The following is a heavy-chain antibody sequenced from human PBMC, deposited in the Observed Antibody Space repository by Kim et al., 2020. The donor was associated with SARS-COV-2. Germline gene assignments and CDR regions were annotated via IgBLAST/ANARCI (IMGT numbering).Heavy chain of an antibody. Sequence: GGSLRLSCAASGFTVSSNYMSWVRQAPGKGLEWVSVIYSGGSTYYADSVKGRFTISRDNSKNTLYLQMNSLRAEDTAVYYCARSGTYYYDSSGYPNWFDPWGQGPLVTVSS. D-gene: IGHD3-22*01. CDR2: IYSGGST. CDR1: GFTVSSNY. J-gene: IGHJ5*02. V-gene: IGHV3-53*01. CDR3: ARSGTYYYDSSGYPNWFDP.